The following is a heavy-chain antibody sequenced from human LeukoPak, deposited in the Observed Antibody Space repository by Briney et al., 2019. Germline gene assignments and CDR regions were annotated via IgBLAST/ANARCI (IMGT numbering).Heavy chain of an antibody. V-gene: IGHV4-34*01. CDR3: ASFYYYGSGPHFDY. Sequence: SETLSLTCAVYGGSFSGYYWSWIRQPPGKGLEWIGEINHSGSTNYNPSLKSRVTISVDTSKNQLSLKLSSVTAADTAVYYCASFYYYGSGPHFDYWGQGTLVTVSS. J-gene: IGHJ4*02. D-gene: IGHD3-10*01. CDR2: INHSGST. CDR1: GGSFSGYY.